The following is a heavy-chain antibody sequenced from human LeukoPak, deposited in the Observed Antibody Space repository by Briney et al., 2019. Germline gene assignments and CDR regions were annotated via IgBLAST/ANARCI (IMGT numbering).Heavy chain of an antibody. CDR2: ISRSGGST. CDR1: GFTFSSYG. CDR3: AKGMGYASGSPYSYYYYMDV. V-gene: IGHV3-23*01. J-gene: IGHJ6*03. D-gene: IGHD3-10*01. Sequence: PGGSLRLSCAASGFTFSSYGMSWVRQAPGKELEWVSSISRSGGSTHYADSVKGRFTISRDNSKNMLSLQMNSLRAEDTAVYYCAKGMGYASGSPYSYYYYMDVWGKGTTVTISS.